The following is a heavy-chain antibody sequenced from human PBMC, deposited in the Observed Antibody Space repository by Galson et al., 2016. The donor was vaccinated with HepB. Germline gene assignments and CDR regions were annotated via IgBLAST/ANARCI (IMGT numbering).Heavy chain of an antibody. J-gene: IGHJ4*02. CDR2: ISYDGSNK. V-gene: IGHV3-30*03. Sequence: SLRLSCAASGFTFSSYGMHWVRQAPGKGLGWVAFISYDGSNKKYADSVKGRFTISRDNSKNTLYLQMNSLRAEDTAVYYCASEAPILAPTLDYWGQGTLVTVSS. D-gene: IGHD2/OR15-2a*01. CDR3: ASEAPILAPTLDY. CDR1: GFTFSSYG.